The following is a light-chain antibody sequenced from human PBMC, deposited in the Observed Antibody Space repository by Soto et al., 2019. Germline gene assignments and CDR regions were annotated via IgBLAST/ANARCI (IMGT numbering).Light chain of an antibody. CDR2: WAS. V-gene: IGKV4-1*01. Sequence: IVVTQSPDSLAVSLGERATINCKSSQSVLHSSYNKHYLAWYQQKPGHPPKGLIYWASTLEAGVPDRFRGSWSGTAFSLNVSDLQAEDVAVYYCQQSYSSPLTFGGGTKVEI. J-gene: IGKJ4*01. CDR3: QQSYSSPLT. CDR1: QSVLHSSYNKHY.